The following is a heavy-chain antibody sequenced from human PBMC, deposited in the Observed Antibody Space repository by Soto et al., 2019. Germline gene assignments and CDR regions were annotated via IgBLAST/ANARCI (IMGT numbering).Heavy chain of an antibody. V-gene: IGHV3-30-3*01. Sequence: GSLRLSCAASGFTLSSYAMHWVRQAPGKGLEWVAVISYDGSNRYYADSVKGRFTISRDNPKNTVYLQMNSLRAEDTAVYYCARSTERWLPPFHYWGQGTLVTVS. D-gene: IGHD5-12*01. CDR2: ISYDGSNR. J-gene: IGHJ4*02. CDR1: GFTLSSYA. CDR3: ARSTERWLPPFHY.